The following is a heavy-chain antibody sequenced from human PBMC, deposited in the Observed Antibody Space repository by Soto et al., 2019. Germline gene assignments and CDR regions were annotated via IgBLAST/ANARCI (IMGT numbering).Heavy chain of an antibody. Sequence: QVQLQQWGAGPLRPLETLSLTCGVSGGSFSGYYWAWIRQSPGKGLEWIGEINDRGSINYNPSLKSRLSISVDTSKNHYSLHLRSVTAADTAVYYCARESHDILTGPPWVWYFDLWGRGTLVTVSS. CDR1: GGSFSGYY. V-gene: IGHV4-34*01. J-gene: IGHJ2*01. CDR2: INDRGSI. CDR3: ARESHDILTGPPWVWYFDL. D-gene: IGHD3-9*01.